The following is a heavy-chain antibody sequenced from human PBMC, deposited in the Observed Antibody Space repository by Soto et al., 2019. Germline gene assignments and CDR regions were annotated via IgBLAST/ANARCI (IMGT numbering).Heavy chain of an antibody. J-gene: IGHJ5*02. CDR3: ACRWGHYLKNWLDP. Sequence: RASVKVSCKASAGTFPHYALSWVRQAPGQGLEWIGGIIPVLGTTTYAQKLQGRVSIIADESANTVYMEMRRLTSADTAVYYCACRWGHYLKNWLDPWGQGTLVTVSS. CDR2: IIPVLGTT. CDR1: AGTFPHYA. V-gene: IGHV1-69*13. D-gene: IGHD3-10*01.